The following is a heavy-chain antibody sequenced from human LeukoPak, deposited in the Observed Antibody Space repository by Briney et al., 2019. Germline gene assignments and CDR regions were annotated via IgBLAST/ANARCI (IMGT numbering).Heavy chain of an antibody. J-gene: IGHJ5*02. V-gene: IGHV3-11*01. D-gene: IGHD3-10*01. CDR1: GFTFSDYY. CDR2: ISSSGSTI. CDR3: AREVLVWFGELGWFDP. Sequence: GGSLRLSCAASGFTFSDYYMSWIRQAPGKGLEWVSYISSSGSTIYYADSVKGRFTISRDNSKNTLYLQMNSLRAEDTAVYYCAREVLVWFGELGWFDPWGQGTLVTVSS.